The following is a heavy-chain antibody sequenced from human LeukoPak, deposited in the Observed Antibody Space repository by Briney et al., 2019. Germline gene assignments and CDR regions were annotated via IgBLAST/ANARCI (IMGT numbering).Heavy chain of an antibody. CDR1: GGTFSSYA. CDR2: IIPILGIA. V-gene: IGHV1-69*04. D-gene: IGHD2-15*01. Sequence: SVKVSCKASGGTFSSYAISWGRQAPGQGLEWRGRIIPILGIANYAQKFQGRVTITADKSTSTAYMELSSLRSEDTAVYYCARDLTYCSGGSCYPDYWGQGTLVTVSS. CDR3: ARDLTYCSGGSCYPDY. J-gene: IGHJ4*02.